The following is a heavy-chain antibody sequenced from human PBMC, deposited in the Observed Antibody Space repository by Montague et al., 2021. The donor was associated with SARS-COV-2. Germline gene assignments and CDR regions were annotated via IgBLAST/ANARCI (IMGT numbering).Heavy chain of an antibody. Sequence: SETLSLTCTVSGGSISSSSYYWGWIRQPPGKGLEWIGSIYYSGSTYYNPSLKSRVTISVDTSKNQFSLKLSSVTAADTAVYYCARQGGGSSYNGFDPWGQGTLVTVSS. CDR1: GGSISSSSYY. J-gene: IGHJ5*02. V-gene: IGHV4-39*01. CDR2: IYYSGST. CDR3: ARQGGGSSYNGFDP. D-gene: IGHD1-26*01.